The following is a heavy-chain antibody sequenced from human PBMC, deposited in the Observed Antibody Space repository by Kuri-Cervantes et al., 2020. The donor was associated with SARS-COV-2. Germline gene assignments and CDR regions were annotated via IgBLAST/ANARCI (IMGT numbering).Heavy chain of an antibody. CDR3: ARDPWRADVSDSKRPFDY. J-gene: IGHJ4*02. Sequence: GESLKISCAASGFTFSSYAMHWVRQAPGKGLEWVAVISYDGSNKYYADSVKGRFTISRDNSKNVVYLQMNSLRLEDTANYYCARDPWRADVSDSKRPFDYWGQGNLVTVSS. V-gene: IGHV3-30-3*01. D-gene: IGHD2-21*02. CDR1: GFTFSSYA. CDR2: ISYDGSNK.